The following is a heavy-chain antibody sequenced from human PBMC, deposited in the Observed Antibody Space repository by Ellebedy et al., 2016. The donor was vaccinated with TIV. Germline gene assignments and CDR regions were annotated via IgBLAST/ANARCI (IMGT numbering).Heavy chain of an antibody. CDR2: IRQDGSEK. CDR3: ATDGSYGDYLSPTHAFEI. V-gene: IGHV3-7*01. D-gene: IGHD4-17*01. J-gene: IGHJ3*02. CDR1: GFTFSRYW. Sequence: GESLKISCAASGFTFSRYWMSWVRQTPGKGLEWVANIRQDGSEKFDVDSVKGRFTITRDNAKNSLYLQMNSLRADDTALYFCATDGSYGDYLSPTHAFEIWGQGTMVTVSS.